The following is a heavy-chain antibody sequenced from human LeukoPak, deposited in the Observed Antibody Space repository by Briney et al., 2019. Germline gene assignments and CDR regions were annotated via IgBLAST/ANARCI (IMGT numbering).Heavy chain of an antibody. Sequence: PGGSLRLSCAVSGFTFSSYGMHWVRQAPGKGLEWVAVIWYDGSNKYYADSVKGRFTISRDNSKNTLYLQMNSLRAEDTAVYYCAREPCETNDYGDYEEIGAFDIWGQGTMVTVSS. CDR1: GFTFSSYG. V-gene: IGHV3-33*01. CDR2: IWYDGSNK. J-gene: IGHJ3*02. CDR3: AREPCETNDYGDYEEIGAFDI. D-gene: IGHD4-17*01.